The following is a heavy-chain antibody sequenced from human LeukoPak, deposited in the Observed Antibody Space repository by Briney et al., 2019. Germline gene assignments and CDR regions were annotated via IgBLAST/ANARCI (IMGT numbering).Heavy chain of an antibody. Sequence: PSETLSLTCTVSGDSISSSNYFWGWIRRPPGKGLEWIGSIYRSGTTYYIPSLKSRVTISVDTSKNQFSLKLSSVTAADTAVYYCARDRPLRFLEWLSDAFDIWGQGTMVTVSS. CDR1: GDSISSSNYF. J-gene: IGHJ3*02. CDR2: IYRSGTT. CDR3: ARDRPLRFLEWLSDAFDI. D-gene: IGHD3-3*01. V-gene: IGHV4-39*07.